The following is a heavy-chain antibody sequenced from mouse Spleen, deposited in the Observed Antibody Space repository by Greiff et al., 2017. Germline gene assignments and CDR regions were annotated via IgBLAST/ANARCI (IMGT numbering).Heavy chain of an antibody. CDR1: GYSFTGYY. CDR2: ISCYNGAT. Sequence: LVKTGASVKISCKASGYSFTGYYMHWVKQSHGKSLEWIGYISCYNGATSYNQKFKGKATFTVDTSSSTAYMQFNSLTSEDSAVYYCARSFYYDYDGIHYYAMDYWGQGTSVTVSS. CDR3: ARSFYYDYDGIHYYAMDY. D-gene: IGHD2-4*01. J-gene: IGHJ4*01. V-gene: IGHV1S34*01.